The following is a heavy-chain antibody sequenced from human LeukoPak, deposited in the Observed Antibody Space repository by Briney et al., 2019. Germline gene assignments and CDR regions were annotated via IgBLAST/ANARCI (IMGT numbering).Heavy chain of an antibody. J-gene: IGHJ6*04. CDR1: GFSFSSYA. CDR3: ARDPQDYYGMDV. V-gene: IGHV3-30-3*01. Sequence: GRSLRLSCAASGFSFSSYAMYWVRQAPGKGLEWVAVISYDGSNKYYADSVKGRFTISRDNAKNSLYLQMNSLRAEDTAVYYCARDPQDYYGMDVWGKGTTVTVSS. CDR2: ISYDGSNK.